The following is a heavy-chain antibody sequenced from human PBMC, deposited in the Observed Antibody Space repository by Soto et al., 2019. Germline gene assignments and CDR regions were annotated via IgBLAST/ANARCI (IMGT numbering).Heavy chain of an antibody. D-gene: IGHD3-22*01. CDR2: INPSGGST. CDR3: ARGGAIVVVIMSAFDI. Sequence: ASVKVSCKASGYTFTSYYIHWVRQAPGQGLEWMGIINPSGGSTSYAQKFQGRVTMTRDTSTSTVYMELSSLRSEDTAVYYCARGGAIVVVIMSAFDIWGQGTMVTVSS. V-gene: IGHV1-46*01. J-gene: IGHJ3*02. CDR1: GYTFTSYY.